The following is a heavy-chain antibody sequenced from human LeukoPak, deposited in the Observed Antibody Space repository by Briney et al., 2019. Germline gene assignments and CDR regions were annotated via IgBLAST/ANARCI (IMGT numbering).Heavy chain of an antibody. D-gene: IGHD3/OR15-3a*01. CDR2: INAGNGIT. Sequence: ASVKVSCKASGYTFTNYAIQWVRQAPGQRLEWMGWINAGNGITKYSQKFQGRVTITRDTSANTAYMELSNLRSEDTAVYYCARGIWTATSAQYYLDYWAREPWSPSPQ. CDR3: ARGIWTATSAQYYLDY. CDR1: GYTFTNYA. V-gene: IGHV1-3*01. J-gene: IGHJ4*02.